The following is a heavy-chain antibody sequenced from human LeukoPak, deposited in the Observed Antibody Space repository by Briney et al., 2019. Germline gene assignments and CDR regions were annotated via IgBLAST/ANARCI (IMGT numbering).Heavy chain of an antibody. D-gene: IGHD3-10*01. CDR3: ASPRFGGSGSYNLGAFDI. Sequence: SQTLSLTCTVSGGSISSGSYYWSWIRQPAGKGLEWIGRIYTSGSTNYNPSLKSRVTISVDTSKNQFSLKLSSVTAADTAVYYCASPRFGGSGSYNLGAFDIWGQGTMVTVSS. J-gene: IGHJ3*02. V-gene: IGHV4-61*02. CDR1: GGSISSGSYY. CDR2: IYTSGST.